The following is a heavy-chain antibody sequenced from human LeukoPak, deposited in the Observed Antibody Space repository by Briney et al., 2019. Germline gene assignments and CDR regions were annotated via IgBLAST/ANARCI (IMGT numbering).Heavy chain of an antibody. V-gene: IGHV3-33*01. D-gene: IGHD1-26*01. CDR1: GFTFSRYG. CDR3: ARDLIVGASGDY. Sequence: PGGSLRLSCAASGFTFSRYGMHWVRQAPGKGLEWVAVIWYDGSNKYYADSVRGRFTISRDNSKNTLYLQMNSLRAEDTAVYYCARDLIVGASGDYWGQGTLVTVSS. J-gene: IGHJ4*02. CDR2: IWYDGSNK.